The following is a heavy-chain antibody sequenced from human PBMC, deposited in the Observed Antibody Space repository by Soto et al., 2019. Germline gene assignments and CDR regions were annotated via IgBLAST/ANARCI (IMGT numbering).Heavy chain of an antibody. D-gene: IGHD2-8*01. Sequence: EVRLVESGGGLVQSGGSLRLSCAASRFTFSSYWMAWVRQAPGKGLEWVANIKQDGSEKLYVDSVKGRFTISRDNAHKSLYLQMNSLRAEDTAVYFCARCIDDKASYGMDVWGQGTTVTVSS. CDR2: IKQDGSEK. CDR3: ARCIDDKASYGMDV. CDR1: RFTFSSYW. J-gene: IGHJ6*02. V-gene: IGHV3-7*01.